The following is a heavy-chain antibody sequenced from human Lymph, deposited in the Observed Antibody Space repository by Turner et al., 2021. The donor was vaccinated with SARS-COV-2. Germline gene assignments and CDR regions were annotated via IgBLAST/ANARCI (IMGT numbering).Heavy chain of an antibody. J-gene: IGHJ4*02. CDR1: GYTLTELS. CDR3: ATLKSNWKILTGRYYFDF. CDR2: FDPEDGET. V-gene: IGHV1-24*01. D-gene: IGHD1-1*01. Sequence: QVQLVQSGAEVKKPGASVKVSCKVYGYTLTELSIHWVRQAPGKGLEWMGGFDPEDGETSYAQKFQGRVTMTEDTSTATAYMELSSLRSEDTAVYYCATLKSNWKILTGRYYFDFWGQGTLVTVSS.